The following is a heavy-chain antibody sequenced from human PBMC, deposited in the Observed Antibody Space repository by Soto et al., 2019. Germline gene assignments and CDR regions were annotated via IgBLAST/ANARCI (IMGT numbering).Heavy chain of an antibody. J-gene: IGHJ4*02. CDR1: GYTFTSYY. CDR3: ARVDSSGYYYAIPLYFDY. Sequence: ASVKVSCKASGYTFTSYYMHWVRQAPGQGLEWMGIINPSGGSTSYAQKFQGRVTMTRDTSTSTVYMELSSLRSEDTAVFYCARVDSSGYYYAIPLYFDYWGQGTLVTVSS. V-gene: IGHV1-46*01. CDR2: INPSGGST. D-gene: IGHD3-22*01.